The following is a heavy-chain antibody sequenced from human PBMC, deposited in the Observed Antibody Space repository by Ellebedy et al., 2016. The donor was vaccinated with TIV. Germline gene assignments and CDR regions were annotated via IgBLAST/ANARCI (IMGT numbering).Heavy chain of an antibody. CDR2: TKNKAESYPT. V-gene: IGHV3-72*01. CDR3: VSGRSGEPN. J-gene: IGHJ4*02. D-gene: IGHD4-17*01. Sequence: PGGSLRLSCAASGFTFSPNWMYWVRQAPGKGLEWVGRTKNKAESYPTQYAASVKGRFSISRDDSRNSLYLQMNSLKTEDTAVYYCVSGRSGEPNWGQGTLVTVSS. CDR1: GFTFSPNW.